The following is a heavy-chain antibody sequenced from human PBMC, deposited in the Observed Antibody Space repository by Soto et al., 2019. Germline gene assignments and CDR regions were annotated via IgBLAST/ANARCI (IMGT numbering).Heavy chain of an antibody. CDR3: ARYRDYDFWSGYYTTEFDP. D-gene: IGHD3-3*01. V-gene: IGHV4-59*06. CDR1: GGSISSYY. J-gene: IGHJ5*02. Sequence: SETLSLTCTVSGGSISSYYWSWIRQHPGKGLEWIGYIYYSGSTYYNPSLKSRVTISVDTSKNQFSLKLSSVTAADTAVYYCARYRDYDFWSGYYTTEFDPWGQGTLVTVSS. CDR2: IYYSGST.